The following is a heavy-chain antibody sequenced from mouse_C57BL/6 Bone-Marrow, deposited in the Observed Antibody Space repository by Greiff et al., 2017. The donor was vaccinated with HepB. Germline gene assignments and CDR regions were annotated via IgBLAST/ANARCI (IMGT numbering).Heavy chain of an antibody. D-gene: IGHD1-1*01. Sequence: VQLQQSGAELARPGASVKLSCKASGYTFTSYGISWVKQRTGQGLEWIGEIYPRSGNTYYNEKFKGKATLTADKSSSTAYMDLRILTSEDSAFYFCSSHYVISYRFAYWGQGTLVTVSA. J-gene: IGHJ3*01. CDR2: IYPRSGNT. V-gene: IGHV1-81*01. CDR1: GYTFTSYG. CDR3: SSHYVISYRFAY.